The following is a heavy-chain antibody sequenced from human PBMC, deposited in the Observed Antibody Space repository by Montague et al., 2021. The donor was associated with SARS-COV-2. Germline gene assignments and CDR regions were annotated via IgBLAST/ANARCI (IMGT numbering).Heavy chain of an antibody. Sequence: CAISGGGVSSNSAAWNWLRQSPSRGLEWLGRTYYRSKWHNDYAVSVKSRITINPDTSKNQFSLQLKSVTPEDTAVYYCARGWVATIPHMDNWGQGSLVIVSS. CDR1: GGGVSSNSAA. V-gene: IGHV6-1*01. J-gene: IGHJ4*02. D-gene: IGHD5-12*01. CDR3: ARGWVATIPHMDN. CDR2: TYYRSKWHN.